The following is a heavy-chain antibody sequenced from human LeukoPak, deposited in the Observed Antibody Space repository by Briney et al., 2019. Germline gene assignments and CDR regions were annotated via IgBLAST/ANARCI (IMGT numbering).Heavy chain of an antibody. J-gene: IGHJ3*02. CDR3: ARDGSYDAFDI. CDR2: ITSSSSAM. CDR1: GFTSSVFD. V-gene: IGHV3-48*01. Sequence: GGSLRLSCAGSGFTSSVFDMNWVRQAPGKGLEWVSYITSSSSAMYYADSVKGRFTISRDNAKNSLFLQMNSLRAEDTAVYYCARDGSYDAFDIWGQGTMVTVSS. D-gene: IGHD1-26*01.